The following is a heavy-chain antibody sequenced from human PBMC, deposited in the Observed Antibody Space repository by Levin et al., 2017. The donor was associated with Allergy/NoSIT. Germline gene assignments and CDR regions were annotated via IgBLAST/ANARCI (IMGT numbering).Heavy chain of an antibody. CDR3: ARGEVPGSSSWYVY. CDR2: ISYDGSNK. Sequence: QSGGSLRLSCAASGFTFSSYAMHWVRQAPGKGLEWVAVISYDGSNKYYADSVKGRFTISRDNSKNTLYLQMNSLRAEDTAVYYCARGEVPGSSSWYVYWGQGTLVTVSS. CDR1: GFTFSSYA. D-gene: IGHD6-13*01. V-gene: IGHV3-30-3*01. J-gene: IGHJ4*02.